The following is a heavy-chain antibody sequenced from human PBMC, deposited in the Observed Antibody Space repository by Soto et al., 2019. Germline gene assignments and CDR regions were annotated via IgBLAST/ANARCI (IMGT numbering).Heavy chain of an antibody. CDR2: SSATGAGT. CDR3: AKDRRAGGNYGFYSDF. D-gene: IGHD1-7*01. Sequence: GGSLRLSCAASGLTFSSYGMTWVRQGPGKGLEWVSFSSATGAGTYYADSVKGRFTISRDNSKNTLYLQMTGLGADDTAVYYCAKDRRAGGNYGFYSDFWGQGALVTVSS. J-gene: IGHJ4*02. V-gene: IGHV3-23*01. CDR1: GLTFSSYG.